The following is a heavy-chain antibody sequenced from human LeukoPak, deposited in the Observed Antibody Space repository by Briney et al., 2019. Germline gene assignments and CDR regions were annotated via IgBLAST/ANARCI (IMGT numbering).Heavy chain of an antibody. J-gene: IGHJ4*02. CDR1: GFTFDDYA. Sequence: GRSLRLSCAASGFTFDDYAMNWVRQAPGKGLEWVSGISWNSGSIGYADSVKGRFTISRDNAKNSLYLQMNSLRTEDTALYYCAKGYYDFWSSPDYWGPGTLVTVSS. CDR3: AKGYYDFWSSPDY. V-gene: IGHV3-9*01. D-gene: IGHD3-3*01. CDR2: ISWNSGSI.